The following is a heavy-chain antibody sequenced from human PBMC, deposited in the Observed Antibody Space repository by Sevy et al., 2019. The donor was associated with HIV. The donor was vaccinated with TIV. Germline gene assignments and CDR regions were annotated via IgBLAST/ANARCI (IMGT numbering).Heavy chain of an antibody. CDR1: GFTFSSYA. Sequence: GGSLRLSCAASGFTFSSYAMHWVRQAPGKGLEWVAVISYDGSNKYYADSVKGRFTISRDNSKNTLYLQMNSLRAEDTAVYYWARESSSWPYYYYGMDVWGQGTTVTVSS. CDR3: ARESSSWPYYYYGMDV. CDR2: ISYDGSNK. D-gene: IGHD6-13*01. V-gene: IGHV3-30*04. J-gene: IGHJ6*02.